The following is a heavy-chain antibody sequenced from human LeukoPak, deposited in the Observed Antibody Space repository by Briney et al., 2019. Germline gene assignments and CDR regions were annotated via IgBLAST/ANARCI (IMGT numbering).Heavy chain of an antibody. CDR1: GFSFSNYW. CDR2: ISSSSSTI. V-gene: IGHV3-48*01. Sequence: GGSLRLSCVASGFSFSNYWMTWVRQAPGKGLEWVSYISSSSSTIYYADSVKGRFTISRDNAQNSLYLQMNSLRAEDTAVYYCARKGMTPRYYYMDVWGKGTTVTVSS. J-gene: IGHJ6*03. CDR3: ARKGMTPRYYYMDV.